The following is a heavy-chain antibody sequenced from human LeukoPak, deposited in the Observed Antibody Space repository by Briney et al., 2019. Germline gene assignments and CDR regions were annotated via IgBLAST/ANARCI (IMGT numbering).Heavy chain of an antibody. J-gene: IGHJ4*02. CDR2: FDPEDGET. CDR1: GYTIIRYY. CDR3: ATVPTRITMVRGVIINSYYFDY. Sequence: GASVKVSCKASGYTIIRYYMHWVRQAPGKGLEWMGGFDPEDGETIYAQKFQGRVTMTEDTSTDTAYMELSSLRSEDTAVYYCATVPTRITMVRGVIINSYYFDYWGQGTLVTVSS. D-gene: IGHD3-10*01. V-gene: IGHV1-24*01.